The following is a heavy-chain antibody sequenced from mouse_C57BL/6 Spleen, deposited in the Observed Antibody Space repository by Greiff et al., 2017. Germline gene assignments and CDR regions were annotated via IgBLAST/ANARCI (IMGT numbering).Heavy chain of an antibody. Sequence: DVKLVESGGGLVKPGGSLKLSCAASGFTFSDYGMHWVRQAPEKGLEWVAYISSGSSTIYYADTVKGRFTISRDNAKNTLFLQMTSLRSEDTAMYYCARGQGLTGTYFDVWGTGTTVTVSS. CDR3: ARGQGLTGTYFDV. V-gene: IGHV5-17*01. CDR2: ISSGSSTI. D-gene: IGHD4-1*01. CDR1: GFTFSDYG. J-gene: IGHJ1*03.